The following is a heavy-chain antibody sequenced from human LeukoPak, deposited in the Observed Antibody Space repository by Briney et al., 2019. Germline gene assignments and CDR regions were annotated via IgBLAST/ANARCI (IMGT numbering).Heavy chain of an antibody. J-gene: IGHJ4*02. CDR2: ISSSSSYI. V-gene: IGHV3-21*01. CDR1: GFTFNTYA. D-gene: IGHD3-10*01. Sequence: GGSLRLSCAASGFTFNTYAMSWVRQAPGKGLEWVSSISSSSSYIYYADSVKGRFTISRDNAKNSLYLQMNSLRAEDTAVYYCAKDRGTMVRGVLDYWGQGTLVTVSS. CDR3: AKDRGTMVRGVLDY.